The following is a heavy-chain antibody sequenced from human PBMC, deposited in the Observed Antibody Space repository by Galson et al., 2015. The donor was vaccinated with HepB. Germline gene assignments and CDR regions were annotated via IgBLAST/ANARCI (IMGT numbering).Heavy chain of an antibody. CDR1: GFTFSNAW. V-gene: IGHV3-15*01. CDR3: TTDTVRGGRCEPGHKPPCRGA. Sequence: SLRLSCAASGFTFSNAWMSWVRQAPGKGLEWVGRIKSKTDGGTTDYAAPVKGRFTISRDDSKNTLYLQMNSLKTEDTAVYYCTTDTVRGGRCEPGHKPPCRGARG. J-gene: IGHJ1*01. CDR2: IKSKTDGGTT. D-gene: IGHD3-10*01.